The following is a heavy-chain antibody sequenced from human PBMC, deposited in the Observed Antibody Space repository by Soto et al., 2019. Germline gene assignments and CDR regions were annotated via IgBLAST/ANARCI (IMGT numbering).Heavy chain of an antibody. V-gene: IGHV4-59*08. J-gene: IGHJ4*02. CDR1: GGYISSYY. CDR2: IYYSGST. D-gene: IGHD2-8*02. CDR3: ARTYPGRVY. Sequence: QVQLQESGPGVVKPSETLSLTCTVSGGYISSYYWSWIRQPPGKGLEWIGYIYYSGSTNYNPSLKSRVTISVDTSKNQFSLKLSSVTAADTAVYYCARTYPGRVYWGQGTLVTVSS.